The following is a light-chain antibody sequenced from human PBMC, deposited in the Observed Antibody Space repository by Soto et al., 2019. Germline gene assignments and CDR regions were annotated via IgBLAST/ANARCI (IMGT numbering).Light chain of an antibody. V-gene: IGKV1-33*01. CDR2: AAS. CDR3: QQYDNLPPFT. Sequence: DTQITHSPSSLSASVLYRVTITCRTSQPIRNYLNWYQQKPGKAPKLLIYAASNLETGVPSRFSGSGSGTDFTFTISSLQPEDIATYYCQQYDNLPPFTFGQGTRLEIK. CDR1: QPIRNY. J-gene: IGKJ5*01.